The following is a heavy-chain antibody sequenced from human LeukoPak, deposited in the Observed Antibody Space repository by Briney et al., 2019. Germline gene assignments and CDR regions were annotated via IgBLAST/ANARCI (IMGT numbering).Heavy chain of an antibody. V-gene: IGHV3-21*01. Sequence: GGSLRPSCAASGYTFSSYSINWVRQAPGKGLEWVSSISVGSNYIYYADSVRGRFSISRDDARNSLYLQMGSLRGDDTAVYYCARLRRNSDRSGYYYYYDYWGQGTLVTVSS. CDR1: GYTFSSYS. CDR3: ARLRRNSDRSGYYYYYDY. D-gene: IGHD3-22*01. CDR2: ISVGSNYI. J-gene: IGHJ4*02.